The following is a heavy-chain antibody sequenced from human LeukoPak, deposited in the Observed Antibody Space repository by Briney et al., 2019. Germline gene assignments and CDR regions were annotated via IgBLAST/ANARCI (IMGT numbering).Heavy chain of an antibody. CDR1: GGSISSYY. Sequence: SETLSLTCSVSGGSISSYYWSWIRQPPGKGLEWIGYIYYSGSTHYNPSLESRVTISIDTTKKQLSLKLTSVTAADTAVYYCARDRCDSTKPNDAFDIWGQGTMVTVSS. V-gene: IGHV4-59*01. CDR3: ARDRCDSTKPNDAFDI. J-gene: IGHJ3*02. D-gene: IGHD1-1*01. CDR2: IYYSGST.